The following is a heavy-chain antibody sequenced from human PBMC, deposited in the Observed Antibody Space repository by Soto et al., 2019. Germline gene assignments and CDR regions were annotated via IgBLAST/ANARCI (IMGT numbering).Heavy chain of an antibody. V-gene: IGHV4-39*01. Sequence: ALTCTVSGGSISSSSYYWGWIRQPPGKGLEWIGSIYYSGSTYYNPSLKSRVTISVDTSKNQFSLKLSSVTAADTAVYYCASDPVVTPRRPHYFDYWGQGTLVTVSS. D-gene: IGHD2-21*02. CDR1: GGSISSSSYY. J-gene: IGHJ4*02. CDR3: ASDPVVTPRRPHYFDY. CDR2: IYYSGST.